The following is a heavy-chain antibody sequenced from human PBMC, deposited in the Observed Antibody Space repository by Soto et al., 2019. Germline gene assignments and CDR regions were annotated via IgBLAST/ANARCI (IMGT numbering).Heavy chain of an antibody. Sequence: QVQLQQWGAGLLKPSETLSLTCAVYGGSFSGYYWSWIRQPPGKGLEWIGEINHSGSTNYNPSLKCRVTISVDTSKNQFSLKLSSVTAADTAVYYCARGRRGGQLGTIRRYYYYGMDVWGQGTTVTVSS. V-gene: IGHV4-34*01. CDR2: INHSGST. CDR1: GGSFSGYY. J-gene: IGHJ6*02. CDR3: ARGRRGGQLGTIRRYYYYGMDV. D-gene: IGHD6-6*01.